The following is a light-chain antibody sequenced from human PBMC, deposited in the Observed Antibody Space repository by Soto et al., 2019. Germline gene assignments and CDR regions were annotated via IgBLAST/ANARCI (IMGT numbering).Light chain of an antibody. CDR2: GAS. Sequence: EIVLTQSPGTLSLSPGERATLSCRASQSVSSSYLAWYQQKPGQAPRLLIYGASSRATGIPDRFSGSGSGTDFTLPISRLEPEDFAAYYCQQRSNWPPITFGQGTRLENK. CDR3: QQRSNWPPIT. J-gene: IGKJ5*01. CDR1: QSVSSSY. V-gene: IGKV3D-20*02.